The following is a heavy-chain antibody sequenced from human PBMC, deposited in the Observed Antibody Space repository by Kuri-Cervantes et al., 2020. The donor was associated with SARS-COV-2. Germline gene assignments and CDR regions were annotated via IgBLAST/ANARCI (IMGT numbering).Heavy chain of an antibody. CDR2: ISGSGGST. V-gene: IGHV3-23*01. CDR3: AKDRGYSYGYGYFDY. Sequence: GGSLRLSCAASGFSFSDSYMGWVRQAPGKGLEWVSAISGSGGSTHYADSVKGRFTISRDNSKNTLYLQMNSLRAEDTAVYYCAKDRGYSYGYGYFDYWGQGTLVTVSS. CDR1: GFSFSDSY. D-gene: IGHD5-18*01. J-gene: IGHJ4*02.